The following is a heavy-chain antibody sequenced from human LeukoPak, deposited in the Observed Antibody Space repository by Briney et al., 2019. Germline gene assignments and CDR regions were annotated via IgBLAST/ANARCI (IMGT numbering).Heavy chain of an antibody. CDR1: GYTFTYFG. J-gene: IGHJ6*03. CDR3: ARDKTGTIPDYYMDV. CDR2: INPNSGGT. D-gene: IGHD1-1*01. Sequence: GASVKVSCKTSGYTFTYFGITWVRQAPGQGLEWMGWINPNSGGTNYAQKFQGRVTMTRDTSISTAYMELSRLRSDDTAVYYCARDKTGTIPDYYMDVWGKGTTVTVSS. V-gene: IGHV1-2*02.